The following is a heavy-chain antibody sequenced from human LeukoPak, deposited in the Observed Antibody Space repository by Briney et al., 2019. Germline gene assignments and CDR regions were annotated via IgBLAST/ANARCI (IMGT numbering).Heavy chain of an antibody. CDR1: GFTFSSYA. V-gene: IGHV3-23*01. D-gene: IGHD3-10*01. Sequence: GGSLRLSCAASGFTFSSYAMSWVRQAPGKGLERVSAISGSGGSTYYADSVKGRFTISRDNSKNTLYLQMNSLRAEDTAVYYCAKDLFYYYGSGSYLVYWGQGTLVTVSS. CDR3: AKDLFYYYGSGSYLVY. CDR2: ISGSGGST. J-gene: IGHJ4*02.